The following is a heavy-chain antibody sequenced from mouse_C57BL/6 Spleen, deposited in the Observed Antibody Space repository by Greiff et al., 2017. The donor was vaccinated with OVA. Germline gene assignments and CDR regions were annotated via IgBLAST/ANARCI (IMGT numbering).Heavy chain of an antibody. CDR1: GYSITSGYY. CDR3: ARSEDYYGGCFAY. CDR2: ISYDGSN. D-gene: IGHD1-1*01. V-gene: IGHV3-6*01. Sequence: VQLKESGPGLVKPSQSLSLTCSDPGYSITSGYYWNWIRQFPGNKLAWMGYISYDGSNNYNPSLQNRISITRDTSKNQFVLKLNSVTTEDTATYYCARSEDYYGGCFAYWGQGTLVTVSA. J-gene: IGHJ3*01.